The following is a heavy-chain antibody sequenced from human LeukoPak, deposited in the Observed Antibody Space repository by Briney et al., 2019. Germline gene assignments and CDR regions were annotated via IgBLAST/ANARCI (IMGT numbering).Heavy chain of an antibody. CDR2: IRYDGSNK. CDR1: GFTFSTFG. D-gene: IGHD3-3*01. CDR3: AKGYYFDFLGVYSSLAS. J-gene: IGHJ4*02. Sequence: GGSLRLSCAASGFAASGFTFSTFGMHWVRQAPGKGLEWVAFIRYDGSNKYYADSVKGRFTISRDDSKNTLYLQMNSLRAEDTAAYYCAKGYYFDFLGVYSSLASWGQGTLVTVSS. V-gene: IGHV3-30*02.